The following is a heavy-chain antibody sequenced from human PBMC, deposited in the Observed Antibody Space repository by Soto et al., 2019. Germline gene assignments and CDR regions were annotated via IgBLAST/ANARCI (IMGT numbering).Heavy chain of an antibody. Sequence: EVQLVESGGGLVQPGGALRLSCAASGFTFSNYDMYWVRQITGKGLERVSAIGTAADTYYPRSVKGRFTTSRENAKNSLYLQMDSLRAGDTAVYYCARGCGGDCLGAFDVWGQGTNVTVSS. D-gene: IGHD2-21*02. V-gene: IGHV3-13*01. CDR3: ARGCGGDCLGAFDV. J-gene: IGHJ3*01. CDR1: GFTFSNYD. CDR2: IGTAADT.